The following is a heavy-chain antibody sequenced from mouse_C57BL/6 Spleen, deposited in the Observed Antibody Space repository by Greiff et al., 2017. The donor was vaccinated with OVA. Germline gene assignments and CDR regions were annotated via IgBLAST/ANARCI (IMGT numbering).Heavy chain of an antibody. CDR2: IYPGDGDT. CDR1: GYAFSSSW. Sequence: VQLQQSGPELVKPGASVKISCKASGYAFSSSWMNWVKQRPGKGLEWIGRIYPGDGDTNYNGKFKGKATLTADKSSSTAYMQLSSLTSEDSAVYFCARTTTVGRDYWGQGTTLTVSS. CDR3: ARTTTVGRDY. V-gene: IGHV1-82*01. J-gene: IGHJ2*01. D-gene: IGHD1-1*01.